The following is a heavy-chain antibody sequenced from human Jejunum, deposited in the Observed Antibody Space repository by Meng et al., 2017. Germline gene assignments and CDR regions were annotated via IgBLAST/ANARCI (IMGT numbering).Heavy chain of an antibody. Sequence: GESLKISCKGSGYSFTSYWIAWVRQMPGKGLEWMGIIYPGDSDTRYSPSFQGQVTISADKSISTAYLQWSSLKASDTAMYYCARTSQNYYDSSGSNVPQYFQHWSQGTLVTVSS. CDR1: GYSFTSYW. CDR3: ARTSQNYYDSSGSNVPQYFQH. V-gene: IGHV5-51*01. D-gene: IGHD3-22*01. J-gene: IGHJ1*01. CDR2: IYPGDSDT.